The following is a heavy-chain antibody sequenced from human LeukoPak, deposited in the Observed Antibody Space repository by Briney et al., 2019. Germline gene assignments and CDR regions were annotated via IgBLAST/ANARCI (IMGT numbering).Heavy chain of an antibody. CDR1: GFTFSSYA. CDR3: AKGPYYYDSSAYHYGAFDI. D-gene: IGHD3-22*01. V-gene: IGHV3-64*01. CDR2: ISSNGGST. J-gene: IGHJ3*02. Sequence: GSLRLSCAASGFTFSSYAMHWVRQAPGKGLEYVSAISSNGGSTYYANSVKGRFTISRDNSKNTLYLQMNSLRAEDTAVYYCAKGPYYYDSSAYHYGAFDIWGQGTMVTVSS.